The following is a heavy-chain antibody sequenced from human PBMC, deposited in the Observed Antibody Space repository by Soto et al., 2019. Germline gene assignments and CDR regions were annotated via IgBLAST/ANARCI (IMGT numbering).Heavy chain of an antibody. CDR3: VHSRCGGDCLQSYSSHYYYGMDV. J-gene: IGHJ6*02. Sequence: QITLKESGPTLVKPTQTLTLTCTFSGFSLNTGGLGVGWIRQPPGKALEWLALIYWDNDKRYSPSLMSRLTITKDTSKNQVVLPMTNMDPGDSATYYCVHSRCGGDCLQSYSSHYYYGMDVWGQGTTVTVSS. CDR1: GFSLNTGGLG. V-gene: IGHV2-5*02. D-gene: IGHD2-21*02. CDR2: IYWDNDK.